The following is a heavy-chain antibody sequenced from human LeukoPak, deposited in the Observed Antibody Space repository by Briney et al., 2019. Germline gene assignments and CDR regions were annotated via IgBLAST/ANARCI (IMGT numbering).Heavy chain of an antibody. V-gene: IGHV1-46*01. CDR3: ASALIAVAGTLEG. D-gene: IGHD6-19*01. Sequence: ASVKVSCKASGYTFTSYYMHWVRQAPGQGLEWMGIINPSGGSTSYAQKFQGRVTMTRDTSTSTVYMELSSLRSEDTAVYYCASALIAVAGTLEGWGQGTLVTVSS. CDR1: GYTFTSYY. J-gene: IGHJ4*02. CDR2: INPSGGST.